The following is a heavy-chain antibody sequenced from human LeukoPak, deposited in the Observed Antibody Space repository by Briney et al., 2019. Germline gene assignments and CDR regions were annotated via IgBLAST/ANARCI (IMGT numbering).Heavy chain of an antibody. CDR1: GYTFTGHY. D-gene: IGHD3-22*01. J-gene: IGHJ4*02. CDR2: INPNSGGT. Sequence: ASAKVSCKASGYTFTGHYIHWVRQAPGQGLEWMGWINPNSGGTNYAQKFQGRVTMTRDTSISTAYMELSRLRSDDTAVYYCASIVVVPQGFDYWGQGTLVTVSS. V-gene: IGHV1-2*02. CDR3: ASIVVVPQGFDY.